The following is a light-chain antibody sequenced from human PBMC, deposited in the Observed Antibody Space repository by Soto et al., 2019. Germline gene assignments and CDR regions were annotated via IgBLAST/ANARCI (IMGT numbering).Light chain of an antibody. V-gene: IGLV2-14*01. Sequence: QSVLTQPASVSGSPGQSIAISCTGTSSDVGGYNYVSWYQQHPGKAPKLIIYDVSNRPSGVSDRFSAWKSGNTASLTISGLQAEDEADYYCTSYRSSSPPVDVFGTGTKVTVL. J-gene: IGLJ1*01. CDR2: DVS. CDR3: TSYRSSSPPVDV. CDR1: SSDVGGYNY.